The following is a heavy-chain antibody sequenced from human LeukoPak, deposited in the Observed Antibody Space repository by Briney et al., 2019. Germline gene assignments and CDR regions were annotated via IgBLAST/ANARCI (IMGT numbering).Heavy chain of an antibody. D-gene: IGHD6-19*01. CDR2: INTNTGNP. J-gene: IGHJ4*02. V-gene: IGHV7-4-1*02. CDR1: GYTFTSYA. CDR3: ARHGNPVELAVAGMLH. Sequence: ASVKDSCKASGYTFTSYAMNWVRQAPGQGLEWMGWINTNTGNPTYAQGFTGRFVFSLDTSVSTAYLQISSLKAEDTAVYYCARHGNPVELAVAGMLHWGQGTLVTVSS.